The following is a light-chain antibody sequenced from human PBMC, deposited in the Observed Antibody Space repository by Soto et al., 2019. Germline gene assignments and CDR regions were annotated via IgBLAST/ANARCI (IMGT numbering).Light chain of an antibody. Sequence: QSALTQPASVSGSPGESITLSCTGTSSDVGGYKYVSWYQQHSGNAPKVLIYEVSNRPLGVSNRFSGSKSGNTASLTISGLQAEDEADYYCNSYTSSNTWVSGGGTKVSVL. CDR1: SSDVGGYKY. J-gene: IGLJ3*02. V-gene: IGLV2-14*01. CDR2: EVS. CDR3: NSYTSSNTWV.